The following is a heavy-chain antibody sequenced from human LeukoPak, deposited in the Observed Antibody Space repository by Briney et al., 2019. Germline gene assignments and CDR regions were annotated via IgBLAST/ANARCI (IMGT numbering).Heavy chain of an antibody. CDR1: GYTFTSYG. CDR3: ARGGQEVWFGVSYYYYYMDV. CDR2: ISAYNGNT. Sequence: GASVKVSCKASGYTFTSYGISWVRQAPGQGLEWMGWISAYNGNTNYAQKLQGRVTMTTDTSTSTAYMELRSLRSDDTAVYYCARGGQEVWFGVSYYYYYMDVWGKGTTVTISS. J-gene: IGHJ6*03. V-gene: IGHV1-18*01. D-gene: IGHD3-10*01.